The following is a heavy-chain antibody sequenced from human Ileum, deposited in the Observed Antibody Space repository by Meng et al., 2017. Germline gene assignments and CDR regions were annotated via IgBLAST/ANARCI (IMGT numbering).Heavy chain of an antibody. V-gene: IGHV1-69*02. CDR3: ARFPRCTRTSCCGGWFDP. CDR1: GGTFSNFD. CDR2: ITPITGVT. J-gene: IGHJ5*02. Sequence: QVQLVQSGAEVRQPGSSVKVCCQASGGTFSNFDLHWVRQAPGQGLEWMGGITPITGVTNYAHKFHGRVSITADTSTATAYLDLSSLRSEDTALYFCARFPRCTRTSCCGGWFDPWGQGTLVTVSS. D-gene: IGHD2-8*01.